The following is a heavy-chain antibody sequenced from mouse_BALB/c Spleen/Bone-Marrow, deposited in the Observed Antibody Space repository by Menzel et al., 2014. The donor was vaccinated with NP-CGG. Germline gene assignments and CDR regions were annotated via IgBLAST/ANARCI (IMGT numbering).Heavy chain of an antibody. CDR1: GFNIKDTY. Sequence: EVQLQQSGAELVKPGASVKLSCTASGFNIKDTYIHWVMQRPEQGLAWIGRIDPASGDTKFDPKFQGKATITADTSSNTAYLQVTSLTSKDTAVYYCARVNPWYFDVWGAGTTVTVSS. CDR3: ARVNPWYFDV. J-gene: IGHJ1*01. V-gene: IGHV14-3*02. CDR2: IDPASGDT. D-gene: IGHD2-2*01.